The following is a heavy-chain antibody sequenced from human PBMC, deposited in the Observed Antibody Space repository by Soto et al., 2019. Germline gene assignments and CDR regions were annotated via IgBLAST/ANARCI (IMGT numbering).Heavy chain of an antibody. V-gene: IGHV3-48*02. D-gene: IGHD1-26*01. J-gene: IGHJ4*02. CDR2: ISTNSRTI. Sequence: EVQLVESGGGLVQPGVSLRLSCVASGFTFSSYSMNWVRQAPGKGLEWVSYISTNSRTIHYADSVKGRFTISRDNAKNSLYLQMNSLRDEDTAVYYCARDFAWAFDYWGQGTLLTVSP. CDR1: GFTFSSYS. CDR3: ARDFAWAFDY.